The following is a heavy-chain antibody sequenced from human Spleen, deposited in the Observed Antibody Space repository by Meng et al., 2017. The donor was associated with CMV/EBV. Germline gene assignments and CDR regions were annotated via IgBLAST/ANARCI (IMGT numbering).Heavy chain of an antibody. CDR1: GGSITIGNW. J-gene: IGHJ6*02. Sequence: SETLSLTCAVSGGSITIGNWWSWVRQPPGKGLEWIGEIYYSGSTYYNPSLKSRVTISVDTSKNQFSLKLSSVTAADTAVYYCARQDSGSYPGYYYGMDVWGQGTTVTVSS. D-gene: IGHD1-26*01. CDR2: IYYSGST. CDR3: ARQDSGSYPGYYYGMDV. V-gene: IGHV4-4*02.